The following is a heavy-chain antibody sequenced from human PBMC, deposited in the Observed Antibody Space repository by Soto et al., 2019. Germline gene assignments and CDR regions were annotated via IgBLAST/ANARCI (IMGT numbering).Heavy chain of an antibody. CDR1: GFTFSNYG. V-gene: IGHV3-33*05. Sequence: QVQLVESGGGVVQPGTSLRLSCVASGFTFSNYGMHWARQAPGKGLEWVAYLQYDGNNIHYSDSVQGRFTISRDNXXNTVYLQMNSLRAEDTALYYCARNPRPTYGDYADYWGQGTLVTVSS. CDR3: ARNPRPTYGDYADY. CDR2: LQYDGNNI. D-gene: IGHD4-17*01. J-gene: IGHJ4*02.